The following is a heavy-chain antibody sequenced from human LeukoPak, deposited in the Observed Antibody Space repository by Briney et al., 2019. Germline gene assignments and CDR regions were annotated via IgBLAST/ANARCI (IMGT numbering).Heavy chain of an antibody. J-gene: IGHJ4*02. CDR1: GVSFSGYY. CDR2: INHSGST. D-gene: IGHD3-10*01. Sequence: PSETLSLTCAVYGVSFSGYYWSWIRQPPGKGLEWIGEINHSGSTNYNPSLKSRVTISVDTSKNQFSLKLSSVTAADTAVYYCARGRGVRGVIGDYWGQGTLVTVSS. CDR3: ARGRGVRGVIGDY. V-gene: IGHV4-34*01.